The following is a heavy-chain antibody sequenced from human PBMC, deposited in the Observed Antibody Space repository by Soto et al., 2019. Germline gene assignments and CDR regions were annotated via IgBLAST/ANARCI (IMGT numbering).Heavy chain of an antibody. J-gene: IGHJ4*02. CDR2: IYSSGTT. CDR1: GGSITRGGYY. D-gene: IGHD3-10*01. CDR3: ARVGGFGATTIDY. V-gene: IGHV4-30-4*08. Sequence: PSETLSLTCTVSGGSITRGGYYWSWIRQHPGKGLEWIGYIYSSGTTYYNPSLKSRVTISVDTSKNQFSLKLSSVTAADTAVYYCARVGGFGATTIDYWGQGTLVTVSS.